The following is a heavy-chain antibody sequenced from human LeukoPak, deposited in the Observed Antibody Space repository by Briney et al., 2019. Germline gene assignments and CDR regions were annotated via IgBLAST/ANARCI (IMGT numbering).Heavy chain of an antibody. Sequence: QSGGSLRLSCAASGFTFRSYWMSWVRQAPGKGLEWVANIKQDGSEKYYVDSVKGRFTISRDNAKNSLYLQMNSLRAEDTAVYYCARAIFFDYWGQGTLVTVSS. CDR3: ARAIFFDY. J-gene: IGHJ4*02. CDR2: IKQDGSEK. CDR1: GFTFRSYW. V-gene: IGHV3-7*01.